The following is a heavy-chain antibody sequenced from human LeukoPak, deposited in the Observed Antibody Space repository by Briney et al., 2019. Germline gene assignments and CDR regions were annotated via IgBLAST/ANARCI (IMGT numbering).Heavy chain of an antibody. CDR3: ANSLPPLFGMDV. J-gene: IGHJ6*02. CDR2: ISFDGSNK. Sequence: QPGRSLRPSCAASGFTFSSYGMHWVRHAPGKGLEWVAFISFDGSNKYYADSVKGRFTISRDNSKNTLYLQMNSLRAEDTAVYYCANSLPPLFGMDVWGQGTTVTVSS. D-gene: IGHD2/OR15-2a*01. CDR1: GFTFSSYG. V-gene: IGHV3-30*18.